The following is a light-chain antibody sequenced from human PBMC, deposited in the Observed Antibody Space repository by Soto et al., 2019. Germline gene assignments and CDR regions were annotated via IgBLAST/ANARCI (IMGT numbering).Light chain of an antibody. J-gene: IGKJ1*01. CDR3: QQYASSQWT. CDR1: QSVGTSW. V-gene: IGKV3-20*01. Sequence: EIVLTQSPGTLSLSPGERATLSCRASQSVGTSWLAWYQQKPGQAHRLLIYSTSSRATGIPDRFSGSGSGTDFTLTISRLEPEDSAVSYCQQYASSQWTFGQGTKVAIK. CDR2: STS.